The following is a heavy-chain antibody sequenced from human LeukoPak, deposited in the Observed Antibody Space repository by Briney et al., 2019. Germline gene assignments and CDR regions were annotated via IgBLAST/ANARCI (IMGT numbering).Heavy chain of an antibody. CDR2: MDTSGHT. CDR3: ARHWSHSVAQFGRSYWFDP. Sequence: SETLSLTCIVSGGFISGYYWSWIRQPAGKGLEWIGHMDTSGHTNYNSSLMSRVTMSVDTSKNPFSLRLTSVTAADTAVYYCARHWSHSVAQFGRSYWFDPWGQGTLVTVSS. D-gene: IGHD2-15*01. V-gene: IGHV4-4*07. CDR1: GGFISGYY. J-gene: IGHJ5*02.